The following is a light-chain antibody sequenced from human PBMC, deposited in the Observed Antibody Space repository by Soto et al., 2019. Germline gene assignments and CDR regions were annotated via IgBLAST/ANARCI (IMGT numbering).Light chain of an antibody. J-gene: IGLJ2*01. CDR2: AVS. Sequence: QSALTQPASVSGSPGQSITISCTGTSSDVGAYNFVSWYQQHPGKAPNLMIYAVSNRPSGVSNRFSASKSGNTASLTISGLQAGDEADYYCSSYTSSTSLVVFGGGTKLTVL. V-gene: IGLV2-14*01. CDR1: SSDVGAYNF. CDR3: SSYTSSTSLVV.